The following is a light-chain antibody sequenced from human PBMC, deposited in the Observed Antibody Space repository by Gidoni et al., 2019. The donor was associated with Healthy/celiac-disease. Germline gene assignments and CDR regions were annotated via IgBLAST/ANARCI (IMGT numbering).Light chain of an antibody. CDR1: QSISSY. J-gene: IGKJ1*01. CDR2: AAS. CDR3: QQSYSTPWT. V-gene: IGKV1-39*01. Sequence: QMTQSPSSLSASVGDRVTITCRASQSISSYLNWYQQKPGKAPKLLIYAASSLQSGVPSRFSGSGSGTDFTLTISSLQPEDFATYYCQQSYSTPWTFGQGTKVEIK.